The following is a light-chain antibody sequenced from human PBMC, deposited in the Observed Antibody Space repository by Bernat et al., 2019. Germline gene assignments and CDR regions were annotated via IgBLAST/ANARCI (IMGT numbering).Light chain of an antibody. CDR1: QRTGN. J-gene: IGKJ1*01. V-gene: IGKV3-15*01. Sequence: EMVLTRSPATLSVSPGERVTLSCWASQRTGNIAWFQQRPGQAPRLLVHGGSNRAFCVPRRLSGIGAGTEFTLTISSLQSEDFAVSYCHHYGNRPPWTFGPGTKVEIK. CDR2: GGS. CDR3: HHYGNRPPWT.